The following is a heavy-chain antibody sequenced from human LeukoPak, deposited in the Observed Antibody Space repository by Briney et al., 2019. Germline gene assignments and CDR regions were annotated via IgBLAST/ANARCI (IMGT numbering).Heavy chain of an antibody. CDR2: ISGGSGNI. Sequence: GGSLRLSRSVSGFTFSNYAMHWVRQAPGKGLEWVSLISGGSGNIYYVDSVKGRFTISRDNSKNTLYVQMTSLRAEDTAIYYCAKGSDYYGSVTSKKTDWGQGTLVTVSS. J-gene: IGHJ4*02. V-gene: IGHV3-23*01. D-gene: IGHD3-10*01. CDR3: AKGSDYYGSVTSKKTD. CDR1: GFTFSNYA.